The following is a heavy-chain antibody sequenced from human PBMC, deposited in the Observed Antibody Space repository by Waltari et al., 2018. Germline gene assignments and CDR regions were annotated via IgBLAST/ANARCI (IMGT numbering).Heavy chain of an antibody. CDR3: ATSGWYCFDY. D-gene: IGHD6-19*01. J-gene: IGHJ4*02. CDR2: IKQDGSEK. CDR1: GFTLSSFW. Sequence: EVQLVESGGGLVQPGGSLRLSCAASGFTLSSFWMNWVRQTPGKGWGWGAGIKQDGSEKYYADSVKGRFTISRDNAKNSLYLQMNSLRAEDTAVYYCATSGWYCFDYWGQGTLVTVSS. V-gene: IGHV3-7*01.